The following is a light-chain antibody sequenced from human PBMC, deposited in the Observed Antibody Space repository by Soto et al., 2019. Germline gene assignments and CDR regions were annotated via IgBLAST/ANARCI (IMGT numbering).Light chain of an antibody. CDR1: QSVSSNS. V-gene: IGKV3-20*01. CDR2: AAS. J-gene: IGKJ3*01. CDR3: QQHGSWGIT. Sequence: EIVLTQSPGTLSLSPGESATLSCRASQSVSSNSLAWHQQKPGQAPRLIMYAASRRAAGIPDRFSGSGSGTDFTLTISRLQPEDFAVYYCQQHGSWGITFGPGTKVDI.